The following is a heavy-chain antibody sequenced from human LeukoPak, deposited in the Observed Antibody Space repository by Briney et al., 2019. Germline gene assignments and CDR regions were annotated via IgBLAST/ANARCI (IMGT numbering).Heavy chain of an antibody. D-gene: IGHD2-2*01. CDR3: AREGTGIVVVPAAISDAFDI. J-gene: IGHJ3*02. V-gene: IGHV1-69*01. CDR1: GGTFSSYA. Sequence: SVKVSCKASGGTFSSYAISWVRQAPGQGLEWMGGIIPIFGTANYAQKFQGRVTITADESTSTAYMQLSSLRSEDTAVYYCAREGTGIVVVPAAISDAFDIWGQGTMVTVSS. CDR2: IIPIFGTA.